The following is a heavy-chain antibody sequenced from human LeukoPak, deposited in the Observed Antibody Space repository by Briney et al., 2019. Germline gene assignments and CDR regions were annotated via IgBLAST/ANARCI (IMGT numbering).Heavy chain of an antibody. CDR2: ISSSGSTI. CDR3: ARGGTTGATDY. J-gene: IGHJ4*02. Sequence: GGSLRLSCAASGFTFSSYEMNWVRQAPGKGLEWVSYISSSGSTIYYADSVKGRFTISRDNAKNSLYLQMNSLRAEDTAVYYCARGGTTGATDYWGQGTLVTVSS. D-gene: IGHD1-1*01. V-gene: IGHV3-48*03. CDR1: GFTFSSYE.